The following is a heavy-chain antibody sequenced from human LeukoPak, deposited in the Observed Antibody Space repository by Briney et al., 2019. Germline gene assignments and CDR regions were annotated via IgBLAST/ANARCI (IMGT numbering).Heavy chain of an antibody. Sequence: PGGSLRLSCAASGFTFSSYSMNWVRQAPGKGLEWVSSISSSSSYIYYADSVKGRFTISRDNAKNSLYLQMNSPRAEDTAVYYCARDLGYCSSTSCQAAFDIWGQGTMVTVSS. CDR3: ARDLGYCSSTSCQAAFDI. D-gene: IGHD2-2*01. V-gene: IGHV3-21*01. CDR2: ISSSSSYI. J-gene: IGHJ3*02. CDR1: GFTFSSYS.